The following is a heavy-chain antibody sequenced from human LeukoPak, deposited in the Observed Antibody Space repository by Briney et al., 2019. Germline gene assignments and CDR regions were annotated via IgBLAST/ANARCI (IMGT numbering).Heavy chain of an antibody. D-gene: IGHD7-27*01. J-gene: IGHJ4*02. Sequence: ASVKVSCKASEYTFTDYYVHWVRQAPGQGLEWTGWINPNTGGANYAQKFQGRVTMTRDTSISTGYLDLSGLRSDDTAVYYCARAKANWGSGDYWGQGTLVTVSS. CDR3: ARAKANWGSGDY. V-gene: IGHV1-2*02. CDR1: EYTFTDYY. CDR2: INPNTGGA.